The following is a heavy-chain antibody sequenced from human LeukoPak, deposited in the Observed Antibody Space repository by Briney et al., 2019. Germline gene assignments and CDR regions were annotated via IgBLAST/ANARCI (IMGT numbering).Heavy chain of an antibody. CDR1: GGSISSHY. CDR3: ARVNYDRSGYYDY. J-gene: IGHJ4*02. CDR2: IYYSGST. D-gene: IGHD3-22*01. V-gene: IGHV4-59*11. Sequence: SETLSLTCTVSGGSISSHYWSWIRQPPGKGLEWIGYIYYSGSTNYNPSLKSRVTISVDTSKNQFSLKLSSVTAADTAVYYCARVNYDRSGYYDYWGQETLVIVSS.